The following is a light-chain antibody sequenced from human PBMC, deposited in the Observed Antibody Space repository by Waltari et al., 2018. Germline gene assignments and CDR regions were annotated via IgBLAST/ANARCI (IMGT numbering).Light chain of an antibody. J-gene: IGLJ2*01. CDR2: EVT. V-gene: IGLV2-23*02. Sequence: QSALTQPASVSGSPGQSTTLSCTGTSSDVGRYNLFAWYQQHPGKAPKLVIYEVTVRPPEFSSRFSGSKSGNTASLTISGLQAEDEADYYCCSYDGGKSLLFGGGTKLTVL. CDR1: SSDVGRYNL. CDR3: CSYDGGKSLL.